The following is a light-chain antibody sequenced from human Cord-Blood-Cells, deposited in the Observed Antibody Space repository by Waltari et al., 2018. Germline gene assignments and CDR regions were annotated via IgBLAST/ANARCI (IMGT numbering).Light chain of an antibody. Sequence: EIVLTQSPDTLSLSPGERATLSCRASQSVSSSYLAWYQQKPGQAPRLLIYGASSRATGTPDRFSGSGSGTDFTLTISRLEPEDFAVYYCQQYGSSPPYTFGQGTKLEIK. J-gene: IGKJ2*01. CDR2: GAS. CDR3: QQYGSSPPYT. CDR1: QSVSSSY. V-gene: IGKV3-20*01.